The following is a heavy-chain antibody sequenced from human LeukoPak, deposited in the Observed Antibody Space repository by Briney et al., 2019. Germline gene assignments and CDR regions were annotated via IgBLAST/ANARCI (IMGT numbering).Heavy chain of an antibody. CDR2: ISSSSSYI. D-gene: IGHD2-2*01. CDR3: AKDNVVVPAARDY. J-gene: IGHJ4*02. V-gene: IGHV3-21*04. CDR1: GFTFSSYS. Sequence: GGSLRLSCAASGFTFSSYSMNWVRQAPGKGLEWVSSISSSSSYIYYADSVKGRFTISRDNAKNSLYLQMNSLRAEDTAVYYCAKDNVVVPAARDYWGQGTLVTVSS.